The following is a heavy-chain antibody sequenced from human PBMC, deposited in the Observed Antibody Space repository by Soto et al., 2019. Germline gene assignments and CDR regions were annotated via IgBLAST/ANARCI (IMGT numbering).Heavy chain of an antibody. CDR1: GASLLSSY. CDR3: EKGWEVKYFDK. D-gene: IGHD1-26*01. CDR2: IFSSGRT. J-gene: IGHJ4*02. V-gene: IGHV4-4*07. Sequence: SETLSLTCSVSGASLLSSYWSWVRQPAGKGLEWIGHIFSSGRTSYNPSLKSRLTMSIDTSKNLFSLNLSSVTAADTAVYYCEKGWEVKYFDKWGQGNLVTVSS.